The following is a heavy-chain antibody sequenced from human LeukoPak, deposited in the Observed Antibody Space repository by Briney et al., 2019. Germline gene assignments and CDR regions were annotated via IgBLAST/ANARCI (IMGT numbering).Heavy chain of an antibody. CDR2: IYYSGST. D-gene: IGHD7-27*01. Sequence: SETLSLTCAVSGYSISSGYYWGWTRQPPGKGLEWIGSIYYSGSTYYNPSLKSRVTISVDTSKNQFSLKLSSVTAADTAVYYCARHHAGDDLDYWGQGTLVTVSS. J-gene: IGHJ4*02. CDR1: GYSISSGYY. CDR3: ARHHAGDDLDY. V-gene: IGHV4-38-2*01.